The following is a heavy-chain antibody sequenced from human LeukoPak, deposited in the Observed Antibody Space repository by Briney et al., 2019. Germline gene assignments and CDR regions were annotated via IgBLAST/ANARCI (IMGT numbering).Heavy chain of an antibody. CDR1: GGSISSGGYY. CDR3: ARAENTYFDY. Sequence: SGTLSLTCTVSGGSISSGGYYWSWIRQHPGKGLEWIGYIYYSGSTYYNPSLKSRVTISVDTSKNQFSLKLSSVTAADTAVYYCARAENTYFDYWGQGTLVTVSS. V-gene: IGHV4-31*03. CDR2: IYYSGST. J-gene: IGHJ4*02.